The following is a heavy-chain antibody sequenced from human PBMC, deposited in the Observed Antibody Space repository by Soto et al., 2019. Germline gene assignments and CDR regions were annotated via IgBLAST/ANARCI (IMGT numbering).Heavy chain of an antibody. CDR2: INPSGGST. D-gene: IGHD3-3*01. CDR1: GYTFTSYY. CDR3: ARNPIFGVQPHPYYHYLIDV. V-gene: IGHV1-46*01. Sequence: ASSVKVSCKASGYTFTSYYMHWVRQAPGQGLEWMGIINPSGGSTSYAQKFQGRVTMTRDTSTSTVYMELSSLRSEDTAVYYCARNPIFGVQPHPYYHYLIDVRARRTSVSGSA. J-gene: IGHJ6*01.